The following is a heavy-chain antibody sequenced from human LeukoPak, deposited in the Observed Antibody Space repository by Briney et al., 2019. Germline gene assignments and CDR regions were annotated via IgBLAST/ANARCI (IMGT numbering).Heavy chain of an antibody. CDR1: GYTFTSYG. Sequence: ASVKVSCKASGYTFTSYGISWVRQAPGQGLEWMGWISAYNGNTNYAQKLQGRVTMTTDTSTSTAYMELRSLRSDDTAVYYCARVGYDILTGYYIPYYFDYWGQGTLVTVSS. CDR2: ISAYNGNT. V-gene: IGHV1-18*01. D-gene: IGHD3-9*01. CDR3: ARVGYDILTGYYIPYYFDY. J-gene: IGHJ4*02.